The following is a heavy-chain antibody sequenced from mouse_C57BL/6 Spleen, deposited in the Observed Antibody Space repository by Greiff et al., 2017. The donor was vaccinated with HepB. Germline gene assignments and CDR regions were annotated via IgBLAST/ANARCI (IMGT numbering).Heavy chain of an antibody. CDR2: IRNKANGYTT. CDR3: ARGGFKGYYFDY. Sequence: EVQLVESGGGLVQPGGSLSLSCAASGFTFTDYYMSWVRQPPGKALEWLGFIRNKANGYTTEYSASVKGRFTISRDNSQSILYLQMNALRAEDTAMYYCARGGFKGYYFDYWGQGTTLTVSS. J-gene: IGHJ2*01. V-gene: IGHV7-3*01. CDR1: GFTFTDYY.